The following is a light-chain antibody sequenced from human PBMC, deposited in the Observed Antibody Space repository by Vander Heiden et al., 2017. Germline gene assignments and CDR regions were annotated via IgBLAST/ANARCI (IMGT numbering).Light chain of an antibody. J-gene: IGLJ2*01. Sequence: SYELTQPPSVSVSPGQTASITCSGDKLGDKYACWYQQKPGQSPVLVIYQDTERPSGIPKRFSGSNSGNTATLTISGTQAMDEADYYCQAWDTTSVVFGGGTKLTVL. CDR2: QDT. CDR1: KLGDKY. V-gene: IGLV3-1*01. CDR3: QAWDTTSVV.